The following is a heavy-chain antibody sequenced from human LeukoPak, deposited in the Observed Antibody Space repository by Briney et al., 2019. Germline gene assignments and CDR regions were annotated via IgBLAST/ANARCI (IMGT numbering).Heavy chain of an antibody. V-gene: IGHV3-21*04. CDR2: ISSASTYI. Sequence: AESLRLSCAASGFTFSSYSMNWVRQAPGKGLEWVSYISSASTYIYYADSVKGRSTISRDNAKNSLYLQMNSLRAEDTAVYYCAKDSARGVRGTYGMDVWGQGTTVTVSS. J-gene: IGHJ6*02. CDR3: AKDSARGVRGTYGMDV. CDR1: GFTFSSYS. D-gene: IGHD3-10*01.